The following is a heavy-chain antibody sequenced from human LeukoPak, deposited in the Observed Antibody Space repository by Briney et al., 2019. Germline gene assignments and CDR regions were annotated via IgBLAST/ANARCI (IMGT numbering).Heavy chain of an antibody. Sequence: GGSLRLSCAASGFTFSSYGMHWVRQARGKGLEWVAVIWYDGSNKYYADSVKGRFTISRDNSKNTLHLQMNSLRAEDTAVYYCAREDPKYYYYGMDVWGQGTTVTVSS. CDR3: AREDPKYYYYGMDV. CDR2: IWYDGSNK. CDR1: GFTFSSYG. V-gene: IGHV3-33*01. J-gene: IGHJ6*02.